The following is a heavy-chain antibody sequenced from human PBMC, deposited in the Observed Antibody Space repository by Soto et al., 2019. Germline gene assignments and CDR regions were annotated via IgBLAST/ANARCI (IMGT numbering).Heavy chain of an antibody. V-gene: IGHV5-51*01. CDR3: ARLPGIVAPGTVFLDN. Sequence: GESLKISCKASGYRFTSSWIGWVRQRPGKGLEWMGIIYPGDSDTRYRPSFQGQVTISADKSSSTAYLQWNSLQASDTAMYYCARLPGIVAPGTVFLDNWGQGTMVTVSS. J-gene: IGHJ4*02. CDR1: GYRFTSSW. CDR2: IYPGDSDT. D-gene: IGHD1-1*01.